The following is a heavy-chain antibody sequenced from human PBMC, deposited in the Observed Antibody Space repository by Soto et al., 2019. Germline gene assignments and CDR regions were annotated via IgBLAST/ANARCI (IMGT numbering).Heavy chain of an antibody. Sequence: ESGGGVVQPGRSLRLSCAASGFTFSSYAMHWVRQAPGKGLEWVAVISYDGSNEYYADSVKGRFTISRDNSKNTLYLQMNSLRAEDTAVYYCASRSSGWYALPYYYYGMDVWGQGTTVTVSS. CDR2: ISYDGSNE. D-gene: IGHD6-19*01. CDR1: GFTFSSYA. J-gene: IGHJ6*02. CDR3: ASRSSGWYALPYYYYGMDV. V-gene: IGHV3-30-3*01.